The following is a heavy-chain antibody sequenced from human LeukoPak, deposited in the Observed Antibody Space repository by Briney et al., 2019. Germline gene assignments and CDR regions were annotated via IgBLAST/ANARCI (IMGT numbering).Heavy chain of an antibody. CDR3: ARVTGVTGTHYYMDV. CDR2: IYYSGST. V-gene: IGHV4-59*01. Sequence: SETLSLTCTVSGGSISSYYWSWIRQPPGKGLEWIGYIYYSGSTNYNPSLKSRVTMSMDTSTNQFSLKLSSVTAADTAVYYCARVTGVTGTHYYMDVWGKGTTVTVSS. CDR1: GGSISSYY. D-gene: IGHD1-7*01. J-gene: IGHJ6*03.